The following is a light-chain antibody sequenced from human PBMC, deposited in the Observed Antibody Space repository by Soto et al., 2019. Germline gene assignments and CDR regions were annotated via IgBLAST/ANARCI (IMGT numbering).Light chain of an antibody. Sequence: EVVLKQSPVTLSLSPGERATLSCRASQSVSSPSLAWYQQKPGQPPRLLIYGACSRATDIPDRFIGSGSGTEFTLTIARLAPEDFAIYYCQQYGSSAFTFGPGTKVDI. CDR1: QSVSSPS. CDR3: QQYGSSAFT. CDR2: GAC. V-gene: IGKV3-20*01. J-gene: IGKJ3*01.